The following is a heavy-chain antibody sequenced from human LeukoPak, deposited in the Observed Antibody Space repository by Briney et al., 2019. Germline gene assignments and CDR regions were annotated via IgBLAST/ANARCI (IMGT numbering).Heavy chain of an antibody. Sequence: SETLSLTCTVSGGSISSGGYYWSWIRQHPGKGLEWIGYIYYSGSTYYNPSLKSRVTISVDTSKNQFSLKLSSVTAADTAVYYCASLSWFGEKALDIWGQGTMVTVSS. CDR1: GGSISSGGYY. CDR2: IYYSGST. V-gene: IGHV4-31*03. CDR3: ASLSWFGEKALDI. J-gene: IGHJ3*02. D-gene: IGHD3-10*01.